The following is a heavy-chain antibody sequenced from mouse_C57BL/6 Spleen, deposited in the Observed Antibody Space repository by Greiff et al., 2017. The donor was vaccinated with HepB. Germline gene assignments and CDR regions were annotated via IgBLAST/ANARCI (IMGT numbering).Heavy chain of an antibody. V-gene: IGHV5-12*01. J-gene: IGHJ4*01. Sequence: MLVESGGGLVQPGGSLKLSCAASGFTFSDYYMYWVRQTPEKRLEWVAYISNGGGSTYYPDTVKGRFTISRDNAKNTLYLQMSRLKSEDTAMYYCARHADAMDYWGQGTSVTVSS. CDR1: GFTFSDYY. CDR3: ARHADAMDY. CDR2: ISNGGGST.